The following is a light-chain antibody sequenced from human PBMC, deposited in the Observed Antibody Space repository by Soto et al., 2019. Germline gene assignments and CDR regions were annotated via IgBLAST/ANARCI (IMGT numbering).Light chain of an antibody. Sequence: QSVLTQPPSVSGAPGQRVTISCTGSSSNIGAGYVVHWYQQLPGAAPKLLIFSDNNRPSGVPDRFSGSKSGISASLAITGLQTEDEADYHCQTYDNNSDYVFGTGTKV. J-gene: IGLJ1*01. CDR1: SSNIGAGYV. CDR2: SDN. CDR3: QTYDNNSDYV. V-gene: IGLV1-40*01.